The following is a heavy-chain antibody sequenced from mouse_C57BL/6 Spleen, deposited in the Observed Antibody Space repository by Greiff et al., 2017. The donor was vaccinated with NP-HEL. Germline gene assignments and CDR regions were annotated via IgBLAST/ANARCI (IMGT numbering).Heavy chain of an antibody. Sequence: VQLQQSGPELVKPGASVKISCKASGYAFSSSWMNWVKQRPGKGLEWIGRIYPGDGDTNYNGKFKGKATLTADKSSSTAYMQLSSLTSEDSAVYCCARDYGSSYGAMDYWGQGTSVTVSS. CDR2: IYPGDGDT. D-gene: IGHD1-1*01. CDR3: ARDYGSSYGAMDY. V-gene: IGHV1-82*01. J-gene: IGHJ4*01. CDR1: GYAFSSSW.